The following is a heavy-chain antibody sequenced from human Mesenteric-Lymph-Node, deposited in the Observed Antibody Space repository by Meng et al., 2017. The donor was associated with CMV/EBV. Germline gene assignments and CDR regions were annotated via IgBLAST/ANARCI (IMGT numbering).Heavy chain of an antibody. CDR3: ARELAAAGTRENY. V-gene: IGHV3-21*01. D-gene: IGHD6-13*01. CDR1: GFTFSSYS. Sequence: LSLTCAASGFTFSSYSMNWVRQAPGKGLEWVSSISSSSSYIYYADSVKGRFTISRDNAKNSLYLQMNSLRAEDTAVYYCARELAAAGTRENYWGQGTLVTVSS. CDR2: ISSSSSYI. J-gene: IGHJ4*02.